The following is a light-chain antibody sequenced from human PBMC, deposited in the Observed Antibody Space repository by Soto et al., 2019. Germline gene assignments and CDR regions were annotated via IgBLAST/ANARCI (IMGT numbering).Light chain of an antibody. J-gene: IGKJ1*01. CDR3: QQYGSSPTWT. CDR2: GAS. CDR1: QSVSSSY. V-gene: IGKV3-20*01. Sequence: EIVMTQSPATLSVSLGERATLXXRASQSVSSSYLAWYQQKPGQAPRLXXYGASSRATGIPDRFSGSGSGTDFTLTISRLEPEDFAVYYCQQYGSSPTWTFGQGTKVDIK.